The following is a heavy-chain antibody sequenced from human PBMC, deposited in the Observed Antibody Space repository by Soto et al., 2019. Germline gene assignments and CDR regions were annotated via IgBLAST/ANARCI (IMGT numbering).Heavy chain of an antibody. Sequence: QVQVVESGGGVVQPGRSLRLSCAASGFTFRTYAMHWVRQAPGKGLEWVAVISHDGSNTDYGDSVKGRFTISRDNPKSTLSLQMNSLRPEDTGVYYCAKDAGSTEYFFASWGQGTLVSVSS. CDR2: ISHDGSNT. CDR1: GFTFRTYA. J-gene: IGHJ4*02. V-gene: IGHV3-30*18. CDR3: AKDAGSTEYFFAS.